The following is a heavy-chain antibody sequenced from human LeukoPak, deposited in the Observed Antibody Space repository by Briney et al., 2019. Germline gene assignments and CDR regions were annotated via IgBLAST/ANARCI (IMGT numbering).Heavy chain of an antibody. Sequence: SETLSLTCTVSGGSISSSIYYWVWLRQPPGKGPEWIGTIYHTGTTYYNPSLKSRVTISVDTSKNQFSLKLSSVAATDTAVFYWARRVSSVSWYFELWGRGTLVTVSS. D-gene: IGHD5/OR15-5a*01. CDR1: GGSISSSIYY. J-gene: IGHJ2*01. V-gene: IGHV4-39*01. CDR3: ARRVSSVSWYFEL. CDR2: IYHTGTT.